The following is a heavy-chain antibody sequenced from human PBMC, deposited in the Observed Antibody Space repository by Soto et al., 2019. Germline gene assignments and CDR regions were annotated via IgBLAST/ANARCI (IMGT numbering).Heavy chain of an antibody. J-gene: IGHJ3*02. CDR1: GYSFTNYW. CDR2: IDPSDSYT. Sequence: PGESLKISCNGSGYSFTNYWISWVRQMPGKGLEWMGRIDPSDSYTNYSPSFQGHVTISADKSISTAYLQWSSLKASDTAMYYCARRGEGEGGAFDIWGLGTMVTVSS. V-gene: IGHV5-10-1*01. D-gene: IGHD3-10*01. CDR3: ARRGEGEGGAFDI.